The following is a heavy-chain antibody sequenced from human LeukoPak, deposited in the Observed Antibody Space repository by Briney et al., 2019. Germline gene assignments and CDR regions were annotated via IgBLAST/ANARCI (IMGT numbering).Heavy chain of an antibody. V-gene: IGHV1-2*02. D-gene: IGHD3-22*01. CDR2: INPNSGGT. CDR1: GYTFTGYY. J-gene: IGHJ4*02. Sequence: ASVKVSCKASGYTFTGYYVHWVRQAPGQGLEWIGWINPNSGGTNYAQKFQGRVTMTRDTSISTAYMELSRLRSDDTAVYYCASGILTYYYDSSGPYRDYWGQGTLVTVSS. CDR3: ASGILTYYYDSSGPYRDY.